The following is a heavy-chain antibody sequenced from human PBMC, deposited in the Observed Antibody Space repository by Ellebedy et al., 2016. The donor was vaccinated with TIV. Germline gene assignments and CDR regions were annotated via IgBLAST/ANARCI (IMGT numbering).Heavy chain of an antibody. CDR3: ANTVGSTPGGNY. CDR1: GFTFSSSW. V-gene: IGHV3-7*02. CDR2: IRRDGNEK. Sequence: GESLKISCVASGFTFSSSWMSWVRQAPGKGLEWVANIRRDGNEKYYLDSVKGRFTISRDNALSSVYLQMNSLRADDTAVYYCANTVGSTPGGNYWGQGTLVTVSS. J-gene: IGHJ4*02. D-gene: IGHD1-26*01.